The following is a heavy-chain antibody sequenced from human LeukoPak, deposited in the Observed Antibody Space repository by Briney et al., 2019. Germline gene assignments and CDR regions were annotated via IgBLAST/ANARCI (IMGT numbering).Heavy chain of an antibody. V-gene: IGHV1-18*01. CDR3: ARAMTRLLLPVTRPSPYYFDY. CDR1: GYTFTSYG. CDR2: ISAYNGNT. D-gene: IGHD3-22*01. J-gene: IGHJ4*02. Sequence: GASVKVSFKASGYTFTSYGISWVRQAPGQGREWMGWISAYNGNTNYAQKLQGRVTMTTDTSTSTAYMELRSLRSDDTAVYYCARAMTRLLLPVTRPSPYYFDYWGQGTLVTVSS.